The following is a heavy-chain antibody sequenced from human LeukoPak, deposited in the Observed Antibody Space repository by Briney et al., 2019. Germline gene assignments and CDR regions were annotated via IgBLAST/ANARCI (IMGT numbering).Heavy chain of an antibody. V-gene: IGHV1-69*04. D-gene: IGHD6-13*01. J-gene: IGHJ4*02. Sequence: GASVKVSCKASGYTFTAYVIYWVRQAPGQGLEWMGRIIPILGIANYAQKFQGRVTITADKSTSTAYMELSSLRSEDTAVYYCAQHLSSSPAFDYWGQGTLVTVSS. CDR3: AQHLSSSPAFDY. CDR1: GYTFTAYV. CDR2: IIPILGIA.